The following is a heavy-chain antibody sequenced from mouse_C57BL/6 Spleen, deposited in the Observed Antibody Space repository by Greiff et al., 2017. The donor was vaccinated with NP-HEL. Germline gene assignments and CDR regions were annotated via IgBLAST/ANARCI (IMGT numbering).Heavy chain of an antibody. CDR3: ASRGHDRGYFDV. J-gene: IGHJ1*03. D-gene: IGHD2-3*01. CDR2: IDPSDSYT. CDR1: GYTFTSYW. Sequence: QVQLQQPGAELVKPRASVKLSCKASGYTFTSYWMQWVKQRPGQGLEWIGEIDPSDSYTNYNQKFKGKATLTVDTSSSTAYMQLSSLTSEDSAVYYCASRGHDRGYFDVWGTGTTVTVSS. V-gene: IGHV1-50*01.